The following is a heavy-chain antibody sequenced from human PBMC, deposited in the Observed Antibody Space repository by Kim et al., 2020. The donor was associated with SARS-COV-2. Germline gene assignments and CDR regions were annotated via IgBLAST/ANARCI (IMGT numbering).Heavy chain of an antibody. CDR2: IWYDGSNK. Sequence: GGSLRLSCAASGFTFSSYGMHWVRQAPGKGLEWVAVIWYDGSNKYYADSVKGRFTISRDNSENTLYLQMNSLRAEDTAVYYCARGNYYDSSGYFDYWGQGTLVTVSS. J-gene: IGHJ4*02. D-gene: IGHD3-22*01. CDR1: GFTFSSYG. V-gene: IGHV3-33*08. CDR3: ARGNYYDSSGYFDY.